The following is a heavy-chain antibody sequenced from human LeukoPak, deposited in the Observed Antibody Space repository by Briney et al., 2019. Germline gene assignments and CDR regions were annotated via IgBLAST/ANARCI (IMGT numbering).Heavy chain of an antibody. J-gene: IGHJ5*02. CDR3: ARDSGTSGEVRFDP. CDR1: GGSINNYY. D-gene: IGHD3-10*01. V-gene: IGHV4-59*12. Sequence: SETLSLTCTVSGGSINNYYWSWIRQSPGKGLEWIGYIYYSGITNYNPSLKSRVTISVDTSKNQISLKLKSVTAADTAVYYCARDSGTSGEVRFDPWGQGALVTVSS. CDR2: IYYSGIT.